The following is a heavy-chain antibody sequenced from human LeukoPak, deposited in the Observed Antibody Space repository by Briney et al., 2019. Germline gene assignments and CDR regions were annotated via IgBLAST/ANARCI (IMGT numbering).Heavy chain of an antibody. D-gene: IGHD6-13*01. CDR2: ISAYNGNT. Sequence: ASVKVSCKASGGTFSSYAISWVRQAPGQGLEWMGWISAYNGNTNYAQKLQGRVTMTTDTSTSTAYMELRSLRSDDTAVYYCARDPLQYSSSQGAEYFQHWGQGTLVTVSS. V-gene: IGHV1-18*01. CDR3: ARDPLQYSSSQGAEYFQH. J-gene: IGHJ1*01. CDR1: GGTFSSYA.